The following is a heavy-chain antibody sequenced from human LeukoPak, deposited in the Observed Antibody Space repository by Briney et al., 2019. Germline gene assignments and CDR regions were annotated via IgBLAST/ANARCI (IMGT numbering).Heavy chain of an antibody. CDR1: GFTFSTYV. Sequence: PGGSLRLSCAASGFTFSTYVMHWVRQAPGKGLDWVALIWDDGNNKYYADSVKGRFTISRDNSKNTLYLQMNSLRAEDTAVYYCARDNGEWRLNWFDTGAREPWSPSPQ. J-gene: IGHJ5*02. CDR3: ARDNGEWRLNWFDT. D-gene: IGHD2-8*01. CDR2: IWDDGNNK. V-gene: IGHV3-33*01.